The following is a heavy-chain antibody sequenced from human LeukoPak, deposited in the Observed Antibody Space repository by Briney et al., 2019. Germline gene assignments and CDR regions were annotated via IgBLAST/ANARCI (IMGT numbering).Heavy chain of an antibody. D-gene: IGHD3-22*01. CDR3: ARGPLITMSIDY. CDR1: GGSISSGGYY. Sequence: SQTLSLTCTVSGGSISSGGYYWSWIRQPPGKGLEWIGYIYHSGSTYYNPSLKSRVTISVDRSKNQFSLKLSSVTAADTAVYYCARGPLITMSIDYWGQGTLVTVSS. J-gene: IGHJ4*02. CDR2: IYHSGST. V-gene: IGHV4-30-2*01.